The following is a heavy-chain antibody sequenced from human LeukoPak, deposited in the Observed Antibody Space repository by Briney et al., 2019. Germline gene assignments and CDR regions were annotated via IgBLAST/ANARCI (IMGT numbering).Heavy chain of an antibody. CDR1: GFTFSSYA. D-gene: IGHD6-19*01. CDR3: ARDHAQAVGAGY. V-gene: IGHV3-23*01. Sequence: GGSLRLSCAASGFTFSSYAMSWVRQAPGKGLEWVSAISGSGGSTYYADSVKGRFTISRDNSKNTLYLQMNSLRAEDTAVYYCARDHAQAVGAGYWGQGTLVTVSS. CDR2: ISGSGGST. J-gene: IGHJ4*02.